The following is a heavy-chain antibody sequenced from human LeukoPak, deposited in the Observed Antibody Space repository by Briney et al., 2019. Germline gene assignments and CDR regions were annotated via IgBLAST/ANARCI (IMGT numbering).Heavy chain of an antibody. Sequence: ASVKVSCKASGYTFTSYGIGWVRQAPGQGLEWMGWISAYNGNTNYAQKLQGRVTVTTDTSTSTAYMELRSLRSDDTAVYYCARGVIQLQDYYYYYMDVWGKGTTVTVSS. CDR1: GYTFTSYG. D-gene: IGHD5-18*01. CDR3: ARGVIQLQDYYYYYMDV. V-gene: IGHV1-18*01. J-gene: IGHJ6*03. CDR2: ISAYNGNT.